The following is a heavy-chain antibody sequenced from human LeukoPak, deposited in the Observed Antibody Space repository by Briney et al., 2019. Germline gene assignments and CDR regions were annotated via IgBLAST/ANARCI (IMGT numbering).Heavy chain of an antibody. J-gene: IGHJ3*02. CDR2: IYHSGST. CDR3: ARQLRGDDAFDI. Sequence: SETLSLTCAVSGGSISSSNWWSWVRQPPGKGLEWIGEIYHSGSTNYNPSLKSRVTISVDKSKNQFSLELSSVTAADTAVYYCARQLRGDDAFDIWGQGTMVTVSS. D-gene: IGHD6-6*01. V-gene: IGHV4-4*02. CDR1: GGSISSSNW.